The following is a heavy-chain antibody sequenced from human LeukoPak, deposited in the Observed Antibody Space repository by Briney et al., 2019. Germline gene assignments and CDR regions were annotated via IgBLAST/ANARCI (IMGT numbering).Heavy chain of an antibody. J-gene: IGHJ4*02. Sequence: ASETLSLTCTVSGYSISSGYYWGWIRQPPGKGLEWIGSIYHSGSTYYNPSLKSRVTISVDTSKNQFSLKLSSVTAADTAVYYCAVNDFWSGYPFDYWGQGTLVTVSS. CDR3: AVNDFWSGYPFDY. V-gene: IGHV4-38-2*02. CDR2: IYHSGST. D-gene: IGHD3-3*01. CDR1: GYSISSGYY.